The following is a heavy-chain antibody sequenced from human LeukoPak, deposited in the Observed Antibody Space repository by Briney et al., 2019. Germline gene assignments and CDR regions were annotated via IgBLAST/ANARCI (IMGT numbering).Heavy chain of an antibody. D-gene: IGHD3-22*01. V-gene: IGHV3-30*18. CDR1: GFTFSSYG. Sequence: PGGSLRLSCAASGFTFSSYGMHWVRQAPGKGLEWVAVISYDGSNKYYADSVKGRFTISRDNSKNTLYLQMNGLRAEDTAVYYCANGGGYYDSSGYLNYWGQGTLVTVSS. J-gene: IGHJ4*02. CDR2: ISYDGSNK. CDR3: ANGGGYYDSSGYLNY.